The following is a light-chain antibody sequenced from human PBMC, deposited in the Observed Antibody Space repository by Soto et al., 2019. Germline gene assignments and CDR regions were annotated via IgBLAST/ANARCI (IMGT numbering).Light chain of an antibody. CDR3: QQRSSWPRIT. CDR1: PSVANF. V-gene: IGKV3-11*01. Sequence: EIVLIQSPATLSLSPGERATLSCRASPSVANFVAWYQQKPGQAPRLLIYGASSRATGIPDRFSGSGSGTDFTLTISSLEPDDFAVYYCQQRSSWPRITFGQGTRLEIK. J-gene: IGKJ5*01. CDR2: GAS.